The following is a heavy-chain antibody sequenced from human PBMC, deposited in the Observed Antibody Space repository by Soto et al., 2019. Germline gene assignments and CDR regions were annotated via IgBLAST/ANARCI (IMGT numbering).Heavy chain of an antibody. CDR2: IVVGRGNT. CDR1: GFTVTSSA. J-gene: IGHJ4*02. D-gene: IGHD3-10*01. CDR3: AAGETKIWFEDPS. V-gene: IGHV1-58*01. Sequence: ASVKVSCKASGFTVTSSAVQWVRQARGQGLEWMGWIVVGRGNTNYAKKFQEGVTITRDMSTSTAYMELSSLRSEDTAVYYCAAGETKIWFEDPSWGQGTLVTVSS.